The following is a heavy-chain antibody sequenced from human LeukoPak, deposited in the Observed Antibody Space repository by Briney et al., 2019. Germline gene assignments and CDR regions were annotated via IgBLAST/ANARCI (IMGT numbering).Heavy chain of an antibody. Sequence: GGSLRLSCAASGFTFSGSAMHWVRQASGKGLEWVGRIRSKANSYATGYAASVKGRFTISRDDSKNTAYLQMNSLKTEDTAVYYWTRRADYGDTTFDYWGQGTLVTVSS. J-gene: IGHJ4*02. CDR3: TRRADYGDTTFDY. CDR2: IRSKANSYAT. CDR1: GFTFSGSA. D-gene: IGHD4-17*01. V-gene: IGHV3-73*01.